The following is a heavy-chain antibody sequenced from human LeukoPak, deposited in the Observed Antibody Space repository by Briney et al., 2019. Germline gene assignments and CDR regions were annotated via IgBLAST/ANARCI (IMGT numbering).Heavy chain of an antibody. V-gene: IGHV1-69*13. CDR3: ARRGGHPFDY. CDR2: IIPIFGTA. Sequence: ASVKVSCKASGYTFTSYWIQWVRQAPGQGLEWMGGIIPIFGTANYAQKFQGRVTITADESTSTAYMELSSLRSEDTAVYYCARRGGHPFDYWGQGTLVTVSS. J-gene: IGHJ4*02. D-gene: IGHD3-16*01. CDR1: GYTFTSYW.